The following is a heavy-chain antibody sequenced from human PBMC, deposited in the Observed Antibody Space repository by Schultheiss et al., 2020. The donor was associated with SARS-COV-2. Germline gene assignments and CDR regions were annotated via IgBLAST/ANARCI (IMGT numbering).Heavy chain of an antibody. Sequence: SGPTLVKPTQTLTLTCTFSEFSLRTSGVCVSWVRQPPGKALEWLAFIDSDDDKYYRPSLKTRLTISKDTSKNQVVLTMTNMDPVDTATYYCARMGVGATVDYWGQGTLVTVSS. CDR1: EFSLRTSGVC. D-gene: IGHD1-26*01. J-gene: IGHJ4*02. CDR3: ARMGVGATVDY. V-gene: IGHV2-70*20. CDR2: IDSDDDK.